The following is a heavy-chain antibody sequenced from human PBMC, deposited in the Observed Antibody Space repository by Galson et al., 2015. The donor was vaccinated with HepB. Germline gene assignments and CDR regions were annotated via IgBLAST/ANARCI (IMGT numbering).Heavy chain of an antibody. CDR3: ARDRLPTYPDY. CDR2: ISSSSIYI. Sequence: SLRLSCAASGFTFSSYSMNWVRQAPGKGLEWVSSISSSSIYIYYADSVKGRFTISRDNAKDSLYLQMNSLRAEDTAVYYCARDRLPTYPDYWGQGTLVTVSS. J-gene: IGHJ4*02. CDR1: GFTFSSYS. D-gene: IGHD2-15*01. V-gene: IGHV3-21*01.